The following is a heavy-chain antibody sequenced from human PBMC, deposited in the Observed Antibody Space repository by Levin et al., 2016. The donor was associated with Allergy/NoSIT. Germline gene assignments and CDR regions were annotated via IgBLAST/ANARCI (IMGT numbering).Heavy chain of an antibody. CDR3: ARRTYSSSSPAYFFDS. V-gene: IGHV4-39*01. J-gene: IGHJ4*02. Sequence: WIRQPPGKGLEWIGSFYYRGTTYYNPSLKSRLTISVDTSKNQFSLKLRSVTAADTAVFYCARRTYSSSSPAYFFDSWGQGTLVTVSS. D-gene: IGHD6-6*01. CDR2: FYYRGTT.